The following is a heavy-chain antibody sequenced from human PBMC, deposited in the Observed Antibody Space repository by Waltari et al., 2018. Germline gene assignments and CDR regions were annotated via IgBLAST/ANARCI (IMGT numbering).Heavy chain of an antibody. D-gene: IGHD1-20*01. CDR1: GYSFSDYY. CDR2: IDPEEGET. J-gene: IGHJ3*02. V-gene: IGHV1-69-2*01. CDR3: ATALGDNISASRAFEI. Sequence: EVQLLQSGAELVKPGTTVKISCKVSGYSFSDYYIHWVQQAPGKGLQWMGRIDPEEGETIYADNFRDTITLTADTSTNTAYLELNNVSSQDTAVFYCATALGDNISASRAFEIWGQGTMITVAS.